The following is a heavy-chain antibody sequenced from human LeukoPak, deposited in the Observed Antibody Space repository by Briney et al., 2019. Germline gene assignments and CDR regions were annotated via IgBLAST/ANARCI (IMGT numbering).Heavy chain of an antibody. CDR3: AKGGKWDVTPFDY. J-gene: IGHJ4*02. CDR2: ISSSSSYT. D-gene: IGHD1-26*01. V-gene: IGHV3-11*05. CDR1: GFTFSDYY. Sequence: PGGSLRLSCAASGFTFSDYYMSWIRQAPGKGLEWVSYISSSSSYTYYADSVKGRFTISRDNSKNTLYLQVNSLRAEDTAVYYCAKGGKWDVTPFDYWGQGTLVTVSS.